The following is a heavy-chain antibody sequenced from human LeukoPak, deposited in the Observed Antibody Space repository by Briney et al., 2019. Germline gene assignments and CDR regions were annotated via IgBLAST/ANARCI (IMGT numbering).Heavy chain of an antibody. CDR2: INPNSGGT. V-gene: IGHV1-2*02. D-gene: IGHD1-1*01. CDR3: ARDQINQLPDPFDY. J-gene: IGHJ4*02. CDR1: GYTFTGYY. Sequence: ASVKVSCKASGYTFTGYYMHWVRQAPGHGLEGMGWINPNSGGTNYAQKFQGRVTMTRDTSISTAYMELSRLRSDDTAVYYCARDQINQLPDPFDYWGQGTLVTVSS.